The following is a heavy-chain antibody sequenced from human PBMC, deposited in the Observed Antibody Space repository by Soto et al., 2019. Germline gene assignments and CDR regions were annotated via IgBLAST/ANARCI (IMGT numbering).Heavy chain of an antibody. V-gene: IGHV1-46*01. CDR3: AKNPGYYYDSTGYHFDY. CDR2: ISRSGDST. CDR1: AYTLINYY. D-gene: IGHD3-22*01. Sequence: ASVKVSCKASAYTLINYYIHWVRQAPGQGLEWMGIISRSGDSTTYAQKFQGRVTVTRDTSTSTVYMELSGLRAEDTAVYYCAKNPGYYYDSTGYHFDYWGQGTLVTVSS. J-gene: IGHJ4*02.